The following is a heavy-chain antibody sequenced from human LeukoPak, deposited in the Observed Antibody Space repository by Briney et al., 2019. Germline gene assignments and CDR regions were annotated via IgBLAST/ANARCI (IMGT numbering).Heavy chain of an antibody. CDR1: GITASSNY. CDR2: IYSGTNT. D-gene: IGHD2-2*01. V-gene: IGHV3-53*01. J-gene: IGHJ4*02. CDR3: ARDPSTLLPTDDS. Sequence: PGGSLRLSCAASGITASSNYMTWVRQAPGKGLEWVSVIYSGTNTYYADSVKGRFTISRDNSKNTLYLQMNSLRVEDTAIYYCARDPSTLLPTDDSWGQGTLVAVSS.